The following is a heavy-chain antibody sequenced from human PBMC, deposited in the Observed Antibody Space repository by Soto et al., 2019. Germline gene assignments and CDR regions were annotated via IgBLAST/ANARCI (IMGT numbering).Heavy chain of an antibody. Sequence: PGGSLRLSCAASGFTFSSYWMHWLRQVPGKGLVWVSRINGDGSYTNYADSVKGRFTISRDNAKNTLYLQMNSLRAEDTAVFYCARGPIQNFDYWGQGTLVTVS. V-gene: IGHV3-74*01. CDR1: GFTFSSYW. J-gene: IGHJ4*02. D-gene: IGHD5-18*01. CDR2: INGDGSYT. CDR3: ARGPIQNFDY.